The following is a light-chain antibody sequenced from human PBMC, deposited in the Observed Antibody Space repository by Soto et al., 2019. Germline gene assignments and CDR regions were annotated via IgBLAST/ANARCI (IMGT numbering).Light chain of an antibody. CDR1: SSNIGAGYD. J-gene: IGLJ3*02. Sequence: HSVLTQPPSVSGAPGQRVTISCTASSSNIGAGYDVHWYQQLPGTVPKLLIYGNSNRPSGVPDRFSGSKSGTSASLAITGLQAEDEADYYCQSYDSSLSGWVFGGGTKLTVL. CDR2: GNS. V-gene: IGLV1-40*01. CDR3: QSYDSSLSGWV.